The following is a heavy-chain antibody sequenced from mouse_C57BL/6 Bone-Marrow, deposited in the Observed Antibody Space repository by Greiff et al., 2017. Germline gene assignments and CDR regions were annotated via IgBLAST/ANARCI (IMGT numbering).Heavy chain of an antibody. CDR3: AWGDYDYWYFDV. D-gene: IGHD2-4*01. V-gene: IGHV1-55*01. J-gene: IGHJ1*03. CDR1: GYTFTSYW. Sequence: QVQLQQPGAELVKPGASVKMSCKASGYTFTSYWITWVKQRPGQGLEWIGDSYPGSGSTNYNEKFKSKATLTVDTSSSTAYMQLSSLTSEDSAVYYCAWGDYDYWYFDVWGTGTTVTVSS. CDR2: SYPGSGST.